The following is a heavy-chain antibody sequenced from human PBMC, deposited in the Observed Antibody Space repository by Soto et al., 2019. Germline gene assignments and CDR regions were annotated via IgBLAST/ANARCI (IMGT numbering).Heavy chain of an antibody. Sequence: GGSLRLSCAASGFTLTTYAMNWVRQAPGQGLEWVSGISDTGGTTFYTDSVKGRFTVSRDNSKNTLYLQMNNLRAEDTALYYCAKDRHCSSGNCDFDSWGPGTLVTVSS. D-gene: IGHD2-15*01. CDR2: ISDTGGTT. V-gene: IGHV3-23*01. CDR1: GFTLTTYA. J-gene: IGHJ4*02. CDR3: AKDRHCSSGNCDFDS.